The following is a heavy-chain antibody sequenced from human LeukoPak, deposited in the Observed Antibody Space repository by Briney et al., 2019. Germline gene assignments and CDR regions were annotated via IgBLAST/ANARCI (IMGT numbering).Heavy chain of an antibody. Sequence: GESLKISCKGSGYSFTSYWIGWVRPVPGKGLEWMGIIYPGDSDTRYSPSFQGQVTISADKSISTAYLQWSSLKAPDTAMYYCARRYSSSWVYYFDYWGQGTLVTVSS. D-gene: IGHD6-13*01. V-gene: IGHV5-51*01. CDR2: IYPGDSDT. CDR3: ARRYSSSWVYYFDY. CDR1: GYSFTSYW. J-gene: IGHJ4*02.